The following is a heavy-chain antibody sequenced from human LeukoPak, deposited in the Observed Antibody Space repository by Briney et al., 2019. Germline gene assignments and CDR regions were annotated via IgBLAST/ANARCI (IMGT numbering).Heavy chain of an antibody. V-gene: IGHV3-66*01. CDR2: INSGANT. J-gene: IGHJ4*02. CDR3: ARDLAYYASGKQNY. D-gene: IGHD3-10*01. CDR1: GFTVSSNH. Sequence: GGPLRLSCAASGFTVSSNHMSWVRQAPGKGLERVSVINSGANTYYADSVKGRFTISRDNSKNTLYLQMNSLRAEDSAVYYCARDLAYYASGKQNYWGQGTLVTVSS.